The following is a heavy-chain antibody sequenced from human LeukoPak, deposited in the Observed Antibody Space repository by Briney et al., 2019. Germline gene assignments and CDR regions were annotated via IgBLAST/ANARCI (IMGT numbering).Heavy chain of an antibody. V-gene: IGHV1-24*01. D-gene: IGHD3-16*02. Sequence: ASVKVSCKVSGYTLTELSMHWVRQAPGKGLEWMGGFDPEDGETIYAQEFQGRVTMTEDTSTDTAYMELSSLRSEDTAVYYCATAYVWGSYRDYWGQGTLATVSS. CDR1: GYTLTELS. J-gene: IGHJ4*02. CDR3: ATAYVWGSYRDY. CDR2: FDPEDGET.